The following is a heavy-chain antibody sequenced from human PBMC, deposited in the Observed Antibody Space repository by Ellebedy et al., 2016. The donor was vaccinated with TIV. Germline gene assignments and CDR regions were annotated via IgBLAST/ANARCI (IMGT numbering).Heavy chain of an antibody. Sequence: MPSETLSLTCAVYGDPFSGYYWSWIRQPPGKGLEWIGEVIHTGSTNYNPSLKSRVTISVDTSKNQFSLNLSSVTAADTAVYYCASVRRESLWFAESQYFFDYWGQGTLVTVSS. D-gene: IGHD3-10*01. V-gene: IGHV4-34*12. CDR1: GDPFSGYY. CDR3: ASVRRESLWFAESQYFFDY. CDR2: VIHTGST. J-gene: IGHJ4*02.